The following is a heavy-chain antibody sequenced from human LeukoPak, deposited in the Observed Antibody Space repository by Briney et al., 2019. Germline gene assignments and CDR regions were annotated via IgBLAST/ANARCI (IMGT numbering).Heavy chain of an antibody. V-gene: IGHV4-59*08. CDR3: ARLQNYYDSTGYDY. CDR1: GGSISSYY. Sequence: SETLSLTCTVSGGSISSYYWSWIRQPPGKGLEWIAYIYYSGSTNYNPSLRSRVTISVDTSKNQFSLDLSSVTAADTAVYYCARLQNYYDSTGYDYWGQGTLVTVSS. D-gene: IGHD3-22*01. CDR2: IYYSGST. J-gene: IGHJ4*02.